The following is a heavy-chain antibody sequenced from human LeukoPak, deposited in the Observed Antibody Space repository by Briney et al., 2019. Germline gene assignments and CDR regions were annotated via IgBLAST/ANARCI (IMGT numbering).Heavy chain of an antibody. Sequence: GGSLRLSCAASGFTVSNNYMSWVRQAPGKGLEWVSVIYSGGSTYYADSVKSRFTISRDNSKNTLYLQMNSLRAEDTAVYYCASRRKSFYGMDVWGQGTTVTVSS. D-gene: IGHD1-26*01. J-gene: IGHJ6*02. V-gene: IGHV3-53*01. CDR2: IYSGGST. CDR3: ASRRKSFYGMDV. CDR1: GFTVSNNY.